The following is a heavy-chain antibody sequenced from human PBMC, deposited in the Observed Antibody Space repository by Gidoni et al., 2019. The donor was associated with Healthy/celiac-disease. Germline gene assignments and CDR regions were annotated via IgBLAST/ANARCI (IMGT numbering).Heavy chain of an antibody. CDR3: ARGKVSYDKKWFDP. D-gene: IGHD3-22*01. Sequence: QVQLQESGPGLVKPSQTLSLTCTVPGGSISSCGYYWSWIRQHPGKGLEWIGYIYYSGSTYYNPSLKSRVTISVDTSKNQFSLKLSSVTAADTAVYYCARGKVSYDKKWFDPWGQGTLVTVSS. J-gene: IGHJ5*02. CDR2: IYYSGST. V-gene: IGHV4-31*03. CDR1: GGSISSCGYY.